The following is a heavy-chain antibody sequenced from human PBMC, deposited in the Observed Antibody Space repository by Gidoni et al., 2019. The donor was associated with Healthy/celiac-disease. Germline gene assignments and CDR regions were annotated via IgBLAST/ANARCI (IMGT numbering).Heavy chain of an antibody. J-gene: IGHJ6*02. Sequence: QVQLVQSGAEVKKPGSSVKVSCKASGGTFSSYAISWVRQAPGQVLEWMGGIIPIFGTANYAQKFQGRVTITADESTSTAYMGLSSLRSEDTAVYYCARDHCGGDCSAGYYYGMDVWGQGTTVTVSS. D-gene: IGHD2-21*01. CDR3: ARDHCGGDCSAGYYYGMDV. V-gene: IGHV1-69*01. CDR2: IIPIFGTA. CDR1: GGTFSSYA.